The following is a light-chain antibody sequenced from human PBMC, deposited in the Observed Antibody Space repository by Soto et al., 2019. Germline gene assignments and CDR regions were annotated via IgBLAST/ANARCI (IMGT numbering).Light chain of an antibody. V-gene: IGKV1-8*01. CDR3: QKYYSYPGT. CDR1: QGISSY. J-gene: IGKJ3*01. Sequence: AIRMTQSPSSLSASTGDRVTITCRASQGISSYLAWYQQKPGKAPKLLIYAASTLQSGVPSRFSGSGSGTDFTLTISCLQSEDFAPYYCQKYYSYPGTFGPGTKVDIK. CDR2: AAS.